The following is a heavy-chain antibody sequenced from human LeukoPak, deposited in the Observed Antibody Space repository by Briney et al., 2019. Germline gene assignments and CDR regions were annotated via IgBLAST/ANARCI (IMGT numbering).Heavy chain of an antibody. D-gene: IGHD6-13*01. J-gene: IGHJ4*02. CDR3: VRGGGDSSSWHIDY. Sequence: GGSLRLSCAASEFTFDDYGMSWVRQAPGKGLEWVSGINWNGDSTSYSDSVKGRFTISRDNAKKSLYLQMKSLRAEDTALYYCVRGGGDSSSWHIDYWGQGTLVTVSS. CDR1: EFTFDDYG. V-gene: IGHV3-20*04. CDR2: INWNGDST.